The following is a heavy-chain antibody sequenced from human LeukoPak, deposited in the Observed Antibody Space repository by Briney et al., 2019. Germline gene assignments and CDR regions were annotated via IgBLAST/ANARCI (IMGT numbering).Heavy chain of an antibody. V-gene: IGHV3-21*01. D-gene: IGHD2-15*01. J-gene: IGHJ6*02. CDR2: IGPVSSNI. CDR3: VRDVSRRMGMDV. Sequence: PAGSLRLSCLASGFTFNSYTMNWVRQAPGTGLECVSTIGPVSSNIWIADSLKCRFTISRDNPKNSLYLQMNSLRAEDTAVYYCVRDVSRRMGMDVWGQGTTVTVSS. CDR1: GFTFNSYT.